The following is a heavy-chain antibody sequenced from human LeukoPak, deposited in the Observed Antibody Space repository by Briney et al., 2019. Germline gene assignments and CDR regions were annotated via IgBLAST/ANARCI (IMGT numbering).Heavy chain of an antibody. CDR3: ARPPVVGAPRFIFDY. D-gene: IGHD3-22*01. V-gene: IGHV3-33*01. J-gene: IGHJ4*02. Sequence: GGSLRLSCAASGFTFSSYGMHWVRQAPGKGLEWVAVIWYDGSNKYYADSVKGRFTISRDNSKNTLYLLMNSLRAEDTAVYYCARPPVVGAPRFIFDYWGQGTLVAVSS. CDR2: IWYDGSNK. CDR1: GFTFSSYG.